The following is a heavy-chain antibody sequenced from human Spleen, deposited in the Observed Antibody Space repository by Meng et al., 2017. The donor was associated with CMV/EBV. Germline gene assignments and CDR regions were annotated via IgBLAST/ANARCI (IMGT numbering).Heavy chain of an antibody. Sequence: ESLKISCAASGFTFIRYAMSWIRQAPGKGLEWVSAISGPGDSTYYADSVKGRFTISRDNFKNTLYLQIRSLRAEDTAIYYCARDYRGEVPFDYWGQGALVTVSS. D-gene: IGHD3-16*01. CDR3: ARDYRGEVPFDY. CDR1: GFTFIRYA. CDR2: ISGPGDST. J-gene: IGHJ4*02. V-gene: IGHV3-23*01.